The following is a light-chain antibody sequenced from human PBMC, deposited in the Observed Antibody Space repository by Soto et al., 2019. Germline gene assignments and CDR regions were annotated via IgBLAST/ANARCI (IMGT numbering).Light chain of an antibody. V-gene: IGKV3-11*01. CDR3: QQRSNWPRLT. CDR2: DAS. Sequence: EIVLTPSPATLSLSPVERATLSCRASQSVSSYLAWYQQTPGQAPRLLIYDASNRATGIPARFSGSGSGTDFTLTISSLEPEDFAVYYCQQRSNWPRLTFGGGTKVDIK. J-gene: IGKJ4*01. CDR1: QSVSSY.